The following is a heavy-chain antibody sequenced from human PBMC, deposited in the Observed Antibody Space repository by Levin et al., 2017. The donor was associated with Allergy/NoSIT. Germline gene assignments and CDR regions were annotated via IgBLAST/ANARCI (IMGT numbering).Heavy chain of an antibody. D-gene: IGHD2-2*01. CDR3: AGFVVTPVSYFYMDV. Sequence: GGSLRLSCKASGYTFKNYGISWVRQAPGQGLEWMGWISTHNGNTNYAQSFQGRVTMTTDTSTSTADMELRSLISDDTAVYYCAGFVVTPVSYFYMDVWGNGTTVTVSS. V-gene: IGHV1-18*01. J-gene: IGHJ6*03. CDR1: GYTFKNYG. CDR2: ISTHNGNT.